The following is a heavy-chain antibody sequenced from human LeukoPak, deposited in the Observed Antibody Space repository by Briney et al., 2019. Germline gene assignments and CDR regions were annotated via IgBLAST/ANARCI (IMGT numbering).Heavy chain of an antibody. V-gene: IGHV4-61*01. Sequence: SETLSLTCTVSRGPLSDSIRSYYWSWLRQPPGKGLEWMGYIYYSGSTNYSPTLKSRVTISGDTTKNQFSLKLSSVTAADTAVYYCARNVAWTTGTTDDYWGQGTLVTVSS. CDR1: RGPLSDSIRSYY. CDR3: ARNVAWTTGTTDDY. D-gene: IGHD1-1*01. J-gene: IGHJ4*02. CDR2: IYYSGST.